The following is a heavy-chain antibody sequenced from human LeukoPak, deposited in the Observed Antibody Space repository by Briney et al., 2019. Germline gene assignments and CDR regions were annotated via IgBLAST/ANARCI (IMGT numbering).Heavy chain of an antibody. V-gene: IGHV1-69*02. D-gene: IGHD3-10*01. J-gene: IGHJ4*02. Sequence: SVKVSCKASGGTFSSYTISWVRQAPGQGLEWMGRIIPILGIANYAQKFQGRVTITADKSTSTAYMELSSLRSEDTAVYYCANDFGRVMVRGEYYFDYWGQGTLVTVSS. CDR2: IIPILGIA. CDR1: GGTFSSYT. CDR3: ANDFGRVMVRGEYYFDY.